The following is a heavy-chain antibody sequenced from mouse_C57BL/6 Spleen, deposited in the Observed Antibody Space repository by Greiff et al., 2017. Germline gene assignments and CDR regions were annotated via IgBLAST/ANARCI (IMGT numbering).Heavy chain of an antibody. D-gene: IGHD2-1*01. Sequence: QVQLQQPGAELVRPGTPVKLSCKASGYTFTSYWMHWVKQRPGQGLEWIGVIDPSDSYNNYNQKFKGKATLTVDTSPSTAYMQLSSLTSEDSAVYYCARGGYGNYEGVDYWGQGISVTVSS. CDR1: GYTFTSYW. V-gene: IGHV1-59*01. CDR3: ARGGYGNYEGVDY. CDR2: IDPSDSYN. J-gene: IGHJ4*01.